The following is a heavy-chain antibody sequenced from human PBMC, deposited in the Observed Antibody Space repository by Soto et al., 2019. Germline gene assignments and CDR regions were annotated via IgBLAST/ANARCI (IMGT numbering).Heavy chain of an antibody. Sequence: PSETLSLTCTVSGGSVSSGSYYWSWIRQPPGKGLEWIGYIYYSGSTNYNPSLKSRVTISVDTSKNQFSLKLSSVTAADTAVYYCARDSAAAGTRYYYGMDVWGQGTTVTVSS. V-gene: IGHV4-61*01. D-gene: IGHD6-13*01. J-gene: IGHJ6*02. CDR2: IYYSGST. CDR3: ARDSAAAGTRYYYGMDV. CDR1: GGSVSSGSYY.